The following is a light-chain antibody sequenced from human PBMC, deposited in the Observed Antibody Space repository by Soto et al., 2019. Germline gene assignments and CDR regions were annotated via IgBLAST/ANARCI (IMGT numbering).Light chain of an antibody. V-gene: IGLV1-40*01. CDR2: GTS. CDR3: QSYDSSLNGVV. Sequence: QLVLTQPPSVSGAPGQRVTISCTGSSSNFGAGYDVHWCQQLPGTAPKLLIYGTSNRPSGVPDRFSGSKSGTSASLAITGLQAEDEADYYCQSYDSSLNGVVFGGGTKLTVL. J-gene: IGLJ3*02. CDR1: SSNFGAGYD.